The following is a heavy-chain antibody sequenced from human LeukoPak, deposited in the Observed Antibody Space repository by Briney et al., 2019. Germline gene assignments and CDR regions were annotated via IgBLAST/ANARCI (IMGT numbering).Heavy chain of an antibody. J-gene: IGHJ4*02. Sequence: PPETLSLTCTVSGGSISSSNYNWGWIRQPPGKGPEWIASIYYRGTTYYNPSLKSRVTISVDTSKNQFSLKLSSVTAADTAVYYCARHQGPSGSYRWSLDSWGQGTLVTVSS. CDR3: ARHQGPSGSYRWSLDS. D-gene: IGHD1-26*01. V-gene: IGHV4-39*01. CDR2: IYYRGTT. CDR1: GGSISSSNYN.